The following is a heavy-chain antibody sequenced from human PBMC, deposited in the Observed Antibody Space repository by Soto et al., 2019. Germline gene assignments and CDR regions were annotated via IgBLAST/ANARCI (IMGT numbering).Heavy chain of an antibody. J-gene: IGHJ4*02. CDR2: ISTSGSTI. D-gene: IGHD2-2*02. CDR3: ARDPGCTSTSCYTGVLDY. V-gene: IGHV3-48*03. Sequence: EVQLVESGGGLVQPGGSLRLSCAASGFTFSIYEMNWVRQAPGKGLEWVSFISTSGSTIYYADSVKGRFTISRDNAKNSLFLQMNSLSAEDTAVYYCARDPGCTSTSCYTGVLDYWGQGTLVTVSS. CDR1: GFTFSIYE.